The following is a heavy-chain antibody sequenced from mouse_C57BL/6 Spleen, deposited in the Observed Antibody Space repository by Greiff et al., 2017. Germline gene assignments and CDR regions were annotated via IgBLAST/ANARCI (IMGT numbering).Heavy chain of an antibody. Sequence: VQLQQSGAELVKPGASVTLSCTASGFNIKDYYMHWVKQRTEQGLEWIGRFDPEDGETKYAPKFQGKATITADTSSNTAYLQLSSLTSEDTAVYYCARVTYYGSSPSYFDVWGTGTTVTVSA. V-gene: IGHV14-2*01. J-gene: IGHJ1*03. D-gene: IGHD1-1*01. CDR2: FDPEDGET. CDR3: ARVTYYGSSPSYFDV. CDR1: GFNIKDYY.